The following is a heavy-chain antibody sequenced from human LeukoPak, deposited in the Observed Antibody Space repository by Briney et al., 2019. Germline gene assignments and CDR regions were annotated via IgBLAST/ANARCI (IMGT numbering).Heavy chain of an antibody. CDR3: ARDKGRRYDFWSGYYTGQVLYGMDV. V-gene: IGHV3-30-3*01. CDR2: ISYDGSNK. Sequence: PGGSLRLSCAASGFTFSSYAMHWVRQAPGKGLEWVAVISYDGSNKYYADSVKDRFTISRDNSKNTLYLQMNSLRAEDTAVYYCARDKGRRYDFWSGYYTGQVLYGMDVWGQGTTVTVSS. J-gene: IGHJ6*02. CDR1: GFTFSSYA. D-gene: IGHD3-3*01.